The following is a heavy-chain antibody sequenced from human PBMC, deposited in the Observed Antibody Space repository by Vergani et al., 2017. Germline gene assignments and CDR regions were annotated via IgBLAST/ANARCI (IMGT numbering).Heavy chain of an antibody. V-gene: IGHV1-46*03. CDR3: ARGDYGILTGYRY. Sequence: QVQVVQSGAEVKKSGASVKVSCKTSGYTFSNYYMHWVRQAPGQGLEWMGIINPSGGHTNYAQKFQGRVTMTRDTSTSTVYMELSSLRSEGTAISYCARGDYGILTGYRYWGQGTLVTVSA. CDR2: INPSGGHT. CDR1: GYTFSNYY. D-gene: IGHD3-9*01. J-gene: IGHJ4*02.